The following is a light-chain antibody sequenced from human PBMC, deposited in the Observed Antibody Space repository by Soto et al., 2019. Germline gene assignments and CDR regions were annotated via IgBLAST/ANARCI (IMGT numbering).Light chain of an antibody. CDR3: QQYNNWPPWT. Sequence: IVLPQSXANLSFSPWEXXXXXXXASQSVSNYVAWYPTRPXQAPRLLIYVAYKXATGIPSRFSGGGSGKEFTLTISSLKSEDLAVYYCQQYNNWPPWTRVQGTKVDIK. J-gene: IGKJ1*01. V-gene: IGKV3-11*01. CDR1: QSVSNY. CDR2: VAY.